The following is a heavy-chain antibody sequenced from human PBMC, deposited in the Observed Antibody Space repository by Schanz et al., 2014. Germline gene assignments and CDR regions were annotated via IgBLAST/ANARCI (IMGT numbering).Heavy chain of an antibody. CDR2: MNQDGSVK. Sequence: EVQLVESGGGLVQPGGSLRLSCAASRFTFSDYWMSWVRQAPGKGLEWVANMNQDGSVKNYVDSVKGRFTISRDNSKNSLYLQMNSLRAEDTAVYYCARDDSPSTKPFDSWGQGTLVTVSS. J-gene: IGHJ4*02. V-gene: IGHV3-7*01. CDR3: ARDDSPSTKPFDS. D-gene: IGHD2-21*01. CDR1: RFTFSDYW.